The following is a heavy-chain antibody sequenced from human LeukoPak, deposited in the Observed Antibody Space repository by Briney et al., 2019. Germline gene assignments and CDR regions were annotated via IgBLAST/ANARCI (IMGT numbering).Heavy chain of an antibody. J-gene: IGHJ4*02. CDR3: ARQNDFRLDY. D-gene: IGHD3-3*01. V-gene: IGHV5-51*01. Sequence: SGESLKISCKGSGYTFSSYWIGWVRQLPGKGLEWMGIIYPGDSDTRYSPSLQGQVTISVDTSIGTAYLQWSSLKASDTAIYYCARQNDFRLDYWGQGTLVTVSS. CDR2: IYPGDSDT. CDR1: GYTFSSYW.